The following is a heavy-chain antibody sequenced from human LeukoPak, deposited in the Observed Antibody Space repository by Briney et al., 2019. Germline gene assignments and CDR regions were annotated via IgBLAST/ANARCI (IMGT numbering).Heavy chain of an antibody. V-gene: IGHV5-10-1*01. CDR3: PRRHATMGRGLIGTYLYYYGIDV. J-gene: IGHJ6*02. CDR1: VYIFTKYW. CDR2: IHPSDSYS. D-gene: IGHD3-10*01. Sequence: ESRNIPCMCSVYIFTKYWIAWARQMPGKGLEWMGRIHPSDSYSSSSPSFQGHVTISTDKSVSTASPQWSSLRASDYAMYYCPRRHATMGRGLIGTYLYYYGIDVWGQGTTVAVSS.